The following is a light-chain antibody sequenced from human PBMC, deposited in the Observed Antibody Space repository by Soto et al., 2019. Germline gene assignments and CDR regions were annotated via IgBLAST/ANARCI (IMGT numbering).Light chain of an antibody. CDR1: QSVSSNL. J-gene: IGKJ5*01. CDR3: QHYGSAPST. Sequence: EIVLTQSPGTLSLSPGEGATLSCRASQSVSSNLLAWYQQKPDQAPRLLIYGASSRATGIPDRFSGSGSGTDFTLTISRLEPEDFAVYYCQHYGSAPSTFGQGTRLEIK. V-gene: IGKV3-20*01. CDR2: GAS.